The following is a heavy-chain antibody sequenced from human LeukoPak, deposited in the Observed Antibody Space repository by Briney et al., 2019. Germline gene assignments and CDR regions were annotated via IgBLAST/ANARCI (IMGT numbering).Heavy chain of an antibody. D-gene: IGHD1-1*01. Sequence: GGSLRLSCAASGFTFSDYYMSWIRQAPGKGLEWVSYISGGGTTIYYADSVKGRFTISRDNAENSLYLQMNSLRAEDTAVYYCAREPDGYNYNYFDYWGQGTLVTVSS. CDR1: GFTFSDYY. V-gene: IGHV3-11*01. CDR2: ISGGGTTI. CDR3: AREPDGYNYNYFDY. J-gene: IGHJ4*02.